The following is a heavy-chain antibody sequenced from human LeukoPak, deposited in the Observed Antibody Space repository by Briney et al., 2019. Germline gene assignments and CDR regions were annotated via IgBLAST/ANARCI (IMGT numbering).Heavy chain of an antibody. D-gene: IGHD6-6*01. Sequence: GGSLRLSCAAFGFTFKIYSMNWVRQAPGKGLEWVSSISLSGDKRGDNTFYAASVRGRFSISRDNSQNTVFLQMSSLRVDDTAVYYCAKVRIAARHLLDYWGQGTLVTVSS. J-gene: IGHJ4*02. V-gene: IGHV3-23*01. CDR2: ISLSGDKRGDNT. CDR3: AKVRIAARHLLDY. CDR1: GFTFKIYS.